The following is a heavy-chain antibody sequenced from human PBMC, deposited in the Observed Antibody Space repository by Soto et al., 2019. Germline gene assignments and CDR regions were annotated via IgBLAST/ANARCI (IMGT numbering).Heavy chain of an antibody. CDR1: GYTFTDYY. D-gene: IGHD1-26*01. J-gene: IGHJ4*02. V-gene: IGHV1-2*02. Sequence: QVQLVQSGAEVRKPGASVKVSCKASGYTFTDYYMHWVRAAPGQGLEWMGWIKPKTGGTNYVQKFQGQVTMTRDTSITTAYMELSRLRSDDPAVYCWARDVVGADYFYSWGQGTLVTVSS. CDR3: ARDVVGADYFYS. CDR2: IKPKTGGT.